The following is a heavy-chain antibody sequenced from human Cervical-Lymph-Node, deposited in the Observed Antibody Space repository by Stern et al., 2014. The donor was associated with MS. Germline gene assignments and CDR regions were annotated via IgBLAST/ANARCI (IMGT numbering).Heavy chain of an antibody. CDR3: ASAGTGGRFV. V-gene: IGHV5-51*03. Sequence: EVQLVESGAEVKKPGESLKISCEGFGYNFIAQWIGWVRQMPGKGLEYMGIIHPGDSDTRYTSSFQGHITLSVDRSISTAFLQWSSLKASDTGIYYCASAGTGGRFVWGQGTTVTVSS. CDR1: GYNFIAQW. J-gene: IGHJ6*02. CDR2: IHPGDSDT. D-gene: IGHD3-16*01.